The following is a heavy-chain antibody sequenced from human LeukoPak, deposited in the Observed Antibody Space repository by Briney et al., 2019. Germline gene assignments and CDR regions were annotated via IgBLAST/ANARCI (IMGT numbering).Heavy chain of an antibody. CDR1: GLDFRTYG. CDR3: ATEEYYYGMAA. V-gene: IGHV3-30*03. Sequence: PGGSLRLSCAASGLDFRTYGMHWVRQAPGKGLEWVAVISYDGSSKYYADSVKGRFTISRDSPENTLYLQINSLRAEDTAVYHCATEEYYYGMAAWGQGTTVTVSS. J-gene: IGHJ6*02. CDR2: ISYDGSSK.